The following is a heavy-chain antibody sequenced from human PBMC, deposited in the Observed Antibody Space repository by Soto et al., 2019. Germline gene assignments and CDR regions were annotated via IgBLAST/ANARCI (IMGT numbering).Heavy chain of an antibody. CDR1: GVSVSSGCCY. V-gene: IGHV4-39*01. D-gene: IGHD4-4*01. CDR3: ARLNPRYGSSNYDGDY. CDR2: IYHDGST. Sequence: SDTLSLTCTVSGVSVSSGCCYWVLIRQPPGKGLEWIGSIYHDGSTYYNPSLNSRVTISADMSKNQFSLKLRSVTAADTAVYYCARLNPRYGSSNYDGDYWGQGTLVSVSS. J-gene: IGHJ4*02.